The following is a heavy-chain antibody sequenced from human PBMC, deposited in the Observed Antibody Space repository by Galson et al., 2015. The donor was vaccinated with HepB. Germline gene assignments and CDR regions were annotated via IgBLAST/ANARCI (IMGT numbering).Heavy chain of an antibody. J-gene: IGHJ6*03. V-gene: IGHV2-5*02. Sequence: PALVKPTQTLTLTCTFSGFSLSTSGVGVGWIRQPPGKALEWLALIYWDDDKRYSPSLKSRLTITKDTSKNQVVLTMTNMDPVDTATYYCAHTREYQLPSYYYYYYMDVWGKGTTVTVSS. CDR2: IYWDDDK. D-gene: IGHD2-2*01. CDR1: GFSLSTSGVG. CDR3: AHTREYQLPSYYYYYYMDV.